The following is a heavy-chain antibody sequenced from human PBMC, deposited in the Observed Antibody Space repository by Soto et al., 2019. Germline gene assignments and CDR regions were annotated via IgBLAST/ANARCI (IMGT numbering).Heavy chain of an antibody. Sequence: EVQLLESGGGLVQPGGSLRLSCAASGFTFSSYAMSWVRQAPGKGLEWVSGISGSGDSTYYADPVKGRLTISRDNSKNTLYRQMDSRRAEDTAVYYCAKYTSTWSRPFDHWGQGTLVTVSS. J-gene: IGHJ4*02. CDR2: ISGSGDST. CDR1: GFTFSSYA. CDR3: AKYTSTWSRPFDH. D-gene: IGHD6-13*01. V-gene: IGHV3-23*01.